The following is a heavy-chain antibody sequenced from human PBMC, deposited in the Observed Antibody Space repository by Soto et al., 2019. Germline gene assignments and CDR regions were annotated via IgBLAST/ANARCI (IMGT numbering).Heavy chain of an antibody. CDR3: ARSKFFVADIVVVPAAIGGWFDP. V-gene: IGHV4-30-2*01. D-gene: IGHD2-2*01. J-gene: IGHJ5*02. CDR2: IYHSGST. CDR1: GGSISSGGYS. Sequence: KTSETLSLTCAVSGGSISSGGYSWSWIRQPPGKGLEWIGYIYHSGSTYYNPSLKSRVTISVDRSKNQFSLKLSSVTAADTAVYYCARSKFFVADIVVVPAAIGGWFDPWGQGTLVTVSS.